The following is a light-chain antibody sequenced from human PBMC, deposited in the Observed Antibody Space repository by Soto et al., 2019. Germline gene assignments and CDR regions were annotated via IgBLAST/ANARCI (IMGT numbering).Light chain of an antibody. CDR2: DVS. CDR1: SSDVGGYNY. J-gene: IGLJ2*01. CDR3: SSYTSRTTP. Sequence: QSALTQPASVSGSPGQSITISCTGTSSDVGGYNYVCWYQHHPGKAPKLMIYDVSNRPSGVSNRFSGSKSGNTASLTISGLQAEDEADYYCSSYTSRTTPFGGGTKLTVL. V-gene: IGLV2-14*03.